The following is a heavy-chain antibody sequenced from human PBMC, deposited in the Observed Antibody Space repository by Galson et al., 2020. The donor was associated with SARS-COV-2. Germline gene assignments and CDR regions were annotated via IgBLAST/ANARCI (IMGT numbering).Heavy chain of an antibody. Sequence: GGSLRLSCAASGFTFSSYAMSWVRQAPGKGLEWVSSITGSDGTTYYADSVKGRFTISRDNSKNTLYLQMNSLRVEDTAVYYCARALHGYNFFDLWGRGTLVTVSS. V-gene: IGHV3-23*01. CDR3: ARALHGYNFFDL. CDR1: GFTFSSYA. CDR2: ITGSDGTT. J-gene: IGHJ2*01. D-gene: IGHD5-12*01.